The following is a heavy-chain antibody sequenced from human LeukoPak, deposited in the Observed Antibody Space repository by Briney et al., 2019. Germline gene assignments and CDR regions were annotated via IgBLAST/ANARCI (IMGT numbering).Heavy chain of an antibody. J-gene: IGHJ6*02. V-gene: IGHV6-1*01. CDR1: GDSVSSNSAA. CDR3: ARDRPPVYSSGPSGGMDV. D-gene: IGHD6-19*01. Sequence: SQTLSLTCAISGDSVSSNSAAWNWIRQSPSRGLEWLGRTYYRSKWYNDYAVSVKSRITINPDTSKNQFSLQLNSVTPEDTAVYYCARDRPPVYSSGPSGGMDVWGQGTTVTVSS. CDR2: TYYRSKWYN.